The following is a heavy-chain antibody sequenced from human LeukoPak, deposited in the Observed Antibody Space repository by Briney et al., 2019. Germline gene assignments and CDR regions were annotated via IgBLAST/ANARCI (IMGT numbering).Heavy chain of an antibody. V-gene: IGHV2-5*02. CDR1: GFSLSTSGVG. Sequence: SGPTLVKPTQTLTLTCTFSGFSLSTSGVGVGCIRHPPGKALEWLALIYWDDDKRYSPSLKSRLTITKDTSKNQVVLTMTNMDPVDTAPYYCAHRRLNSWHPSPDYWGQGTLVTVSS. J-gene: IGHJ4*02. CDR2: IYWDDDK. CDR3: AHRRLNSWHPSPDY. D-gene: IGHD6-13*01.